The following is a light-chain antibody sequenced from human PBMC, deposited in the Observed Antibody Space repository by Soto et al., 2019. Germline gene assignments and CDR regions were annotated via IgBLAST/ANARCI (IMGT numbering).Light chain of an antibody. J-gene: IGLJ2*01. CDR1: SGHGGYS. CDR3: ETWDTYTRV. Sequence: QSVLTQSASASASLGSSVKLTCTLSSGHGGYSIAWHQQQADKAPRFLMKLEGSGTSNKGSGVPDRFSGSSFGADRYLTISNVQFEDEADYYCETWDTYTRVFGGGTKLTVL. V-gene: IGLV4-60*02. CDR2: LEGSGTS.